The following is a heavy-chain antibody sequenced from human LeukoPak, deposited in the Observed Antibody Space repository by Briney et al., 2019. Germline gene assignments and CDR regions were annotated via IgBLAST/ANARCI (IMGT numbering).Heavy chain of an antibody. Sequence: PSETLSLTCAVSGGSISSGGYSWSWIRQPPGKGLEWIGYIYHSGSTYYNPSLKSRVTISVDRSKNQFSLQLSSVTAADTAVYYCASGLTGSLGWFDPWGQGTLVTVSS. CDR2: IYHSGST. V-gene: IGHV4-30-2*01. D-gene: IGHD3-9*01. J-gene: IGHJ5*02. CDR1: GGSISSGGYS. CDR3: ASGLTGSLGWFDP.